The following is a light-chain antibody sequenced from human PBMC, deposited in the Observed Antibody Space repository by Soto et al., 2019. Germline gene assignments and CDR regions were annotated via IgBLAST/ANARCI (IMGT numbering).Light chain of an antibody. J-gene: IGLJ2*01. CDR1: SSDVGGYNF. CDR2: DVS. V-gene: IGLV2-14*03. CDR3: SSYTTTTSLVV. Sequence: QSALTQPASVSGSPGQSITISCSGTSSDVGGYNFVSWYQVHPGKAPRLILYDVSSRPSGVSYRFSGSKSVNTASLNISRLQAVDEADYYCSSYTTTTSLVVFGGGTKVTVL.